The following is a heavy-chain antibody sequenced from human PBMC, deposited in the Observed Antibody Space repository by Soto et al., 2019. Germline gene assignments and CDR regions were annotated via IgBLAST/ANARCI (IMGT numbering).Heavy chain of an antibody. J-gene: IGHJ3*02. CDR2: ISYDGSNK. CDR3: AKVALHRSGDAFDI. Sequence: GGSLRLSCAASGFTFSSYGMHWVRQAPGKGLEWVAVISYDGSNKYYADSVKGRFTISRDNSKNKLYLQMNSLRAEDTAVYYCAKVALHRSGDAFDIWGQGTMVTVSS. V-gene: IGHV3-30*18. CDR1: GFTFSSYG.